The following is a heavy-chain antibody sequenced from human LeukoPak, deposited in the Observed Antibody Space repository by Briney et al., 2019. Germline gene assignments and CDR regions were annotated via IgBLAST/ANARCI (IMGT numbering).Heavy chain of an antibody. CDR1: GFTFSTYW. J-gene: IGHJ4*02. V-gene: IGHV3-74*01. CDR3: VRGHCSTTSCSYH. CDR2: ISGDGKMT. D-gene: IGHD2-2*01. Sequence: GGSLRLSCVASGFTFSTYWMHWARQIPEKGLMWVSRISGDGKMTKYADFVEGRSTISRDNAKNMLYLQMNSLRVDDTAIYYCVRGHCSTTSCSYHWGQGILVTVPS.